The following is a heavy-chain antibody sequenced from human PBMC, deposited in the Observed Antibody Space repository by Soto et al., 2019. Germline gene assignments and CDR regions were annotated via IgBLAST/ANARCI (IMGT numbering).Heavy chain of an antibody. CDR3: PHRRRGSYFDY. CDR1: GFSLSTSGVG. J-gene: IGHJ4*02. V-gene: IGHV2-5*02. D-gene: IGHD3-16*01. Sequence: QITLKESGPTLVKPTQTLTLTCTFSGFSLSTSGVGVDWIRQPPGKALEWLALIYWDDDKRYSPSLKSRLTTPKDTPKNQVDLTMTNMHPVDTATYYCPHRRRGSYFDYWGQGTLVTVSS. CDR2: IYWDDDK.